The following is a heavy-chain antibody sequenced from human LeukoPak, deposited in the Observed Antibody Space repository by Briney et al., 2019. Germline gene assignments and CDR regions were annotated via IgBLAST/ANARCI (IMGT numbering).Heavy chain of an antibody. Sequence: ASVKVSCRASGYTFTTHDINWVRQATGQGLEWLGWMSPNSGDTGYAQKFQGRVTMTSDSSISTAFVELSSLRSEDTAIYYCVRTPPNWGFDYWGQGTLVTVSS. CDR3: VRTPPNWGFDY. J-gene: IGHJ4*02. D-gene: IGHD3-16*01. CDR1: GYTFTTHD. V-gene: IGHV1-8*01. CDR2: MSPNSGDT.